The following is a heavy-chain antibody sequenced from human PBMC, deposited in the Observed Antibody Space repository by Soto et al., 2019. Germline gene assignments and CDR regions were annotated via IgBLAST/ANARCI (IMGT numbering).Heavy chain of an antibody. V-gene: IGHV3-72*01. CDR3: ARGVVSTGYFDY. CDR2: SRDKVHSHTT. D-gene: IGHD5-12*01. Sequence: PGGSLRLSCAASGFTFSDHYMDWVRQAPGKGLEWVGRSRDKVHSHTTEYAASVTGRFTISRGDSENSLYLQMNSLKTEDAAVYYCARGVVSTGYFDYWGQGTLVTVSS. CDR1: GFTFSDHY. J-gene: IGHJ4*02.